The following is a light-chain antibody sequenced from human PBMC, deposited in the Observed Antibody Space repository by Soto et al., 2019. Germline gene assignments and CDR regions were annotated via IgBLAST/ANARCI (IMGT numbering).Light chain of an antibody. CDR3: QQYDSTPPT. CDR1: QSVLYSSNTKNY. Sequence: DIVMTQYPDSLAVSLGERATINCKSSQSVLYSSNTKNYLAWYQQRPGQPPKLLIYWASTRESGVPDRFSGSGSGTDFTLTITSLQAEDVAVYYCQQYDSTPPTFGQGTKLEIK. CDR2: WAS. V-gene: IGKV4-1*01. J-gene: IGKJ2*01.